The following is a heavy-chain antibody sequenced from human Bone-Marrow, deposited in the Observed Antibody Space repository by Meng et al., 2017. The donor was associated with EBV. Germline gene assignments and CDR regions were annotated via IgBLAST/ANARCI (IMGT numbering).Heavy chain of an antibody. D-gene: IGHD2-21*02. CDR2: IIPIFGTA. V-gene: IGHV1-69*01. CDR3: ARDAPCGGDCYSYY. J-gene: IGHJ4*02. Sequence: GHVEESWAEVKKPGVSVKVSCKASGGTFSSYAISWVRQAAGQGLEWMGGIIPIFGTANYAQKFQGSVTITADESTSTAYMELSSLRSEDTAVYYCARDAPCGGDCYSYYWGQGTLVIVSS. CDR1: GGTFSSYA.